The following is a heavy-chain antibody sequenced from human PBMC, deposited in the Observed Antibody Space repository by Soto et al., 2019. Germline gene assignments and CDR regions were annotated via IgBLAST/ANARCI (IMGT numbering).Heavy chain of an antibody. CDR1: GESLSSSSYY. Sequence: PSETLSLTCIVCGESLSSSSYYWGWIRQPPGKGLEWIGSIYYSGGTYYNPSFKSRVTMSLDTSKNQFSLKLSSVTATDTAVYYCARQRTTVVTQAYFDHWGQGALVTSPQ. V-gene: IGHV4-39*01. CDR2: IYYSGGT. J-gene: IGHJ4*02. D-gene: IGHD2-21*02. CDR3: ARQRTTVVTQAYFDH.